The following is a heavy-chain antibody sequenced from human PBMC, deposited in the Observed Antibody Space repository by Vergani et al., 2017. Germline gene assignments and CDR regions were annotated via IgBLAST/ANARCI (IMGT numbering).Heavy chain of an antibody. V-gene: IGHV5-51*01. CDR3: ARHLERQLGFQH. CDR2: IYPGDSAI. J-gene: IGHJ1*01. D-gene: IGHD3-3*01. Sequence: EVQLVQSGAEVKKPGESLKISCTGSGYSFTRYWITWWGQMPGKGLEWKGIIYPGDSAIRYSPSFQGQVTISADRSISTADLQWSSLKASDTAMYYCARHLERQLGFQHWGQGTLVTVSS. CDR1: GYSFTRYW.